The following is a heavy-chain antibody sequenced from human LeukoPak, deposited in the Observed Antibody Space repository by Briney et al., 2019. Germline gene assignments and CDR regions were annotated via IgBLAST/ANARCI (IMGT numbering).Heavy chain of an antibody. CDR3: ARGSGNYWQVSFDY. CDR1: GGSINSYY. Sequence: ASETLSLTCTVAGGSINSYYWSWIRQPPGKGVEWVGYTYYSGSTRYNPSLTSRVTISVDTSKNQFSLKLTSVTAADTAVYYCARGSGNYWQVSFDYWGQGNLVTVSS. J-gene: IGHJ4*02. D-gene: IGHD1-26*01. V-gene: IGHV4-59*08. CDR2: TYYSGST.